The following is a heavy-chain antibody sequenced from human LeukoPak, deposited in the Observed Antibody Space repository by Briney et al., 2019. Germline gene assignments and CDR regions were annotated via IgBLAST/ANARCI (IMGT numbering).Heavy chain of an antibody. V-gene: IGHV3-23*01. CDR2: ISGSGGST. Sequence: PGGSLRLSCAASGFTFSSYAMSWVRQAPGKGLEWVSAISGSGGSTYYADSVKGRFTISRDNSKNTLYLQMNSLRAGDTAVYYCAKDVRNSGWIPHFDYWGQGTLVTVSS. CDR1: GFTFSSYA. D-gene: IGHD6-19*01. J-gene: IGHJ4*02. CDR3: AKDVRNSGWIPHFDY.